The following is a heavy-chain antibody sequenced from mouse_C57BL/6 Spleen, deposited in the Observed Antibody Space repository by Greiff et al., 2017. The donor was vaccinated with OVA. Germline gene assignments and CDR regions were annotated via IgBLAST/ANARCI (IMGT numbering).Heavy chain of an antibody. CDR1: GYTFTSYW. D-gene: IGHD2-5*01. V-gene: IGHV1-64*01. J-gene: IGHJ3*01. CDR2: IHPNSGSP. Sequence: QVQLQQPGAELVKPGASVKLSCKASGYTFTSYWMHWVKQRPGPGLEWIGMIHPNSGSPNYNEKFKSKATLTVDKSSSTAYMQLSSLTSEDSAVYYCAREGAYYSNPAWFAYWGQGTLVTVSA. CDR3: AREGAYYSNPAWFAY.